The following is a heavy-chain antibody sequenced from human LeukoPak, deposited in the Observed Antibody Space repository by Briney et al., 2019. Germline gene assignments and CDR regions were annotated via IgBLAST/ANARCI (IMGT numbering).Heavy chain of an antibody. CDR1: GSTFSSYS. CDR3: ARGIVGQSDWFDP. V-gene: IGHV3-21*01. Sequence: GGSLRLSCAASGSTFSSYSMNWVRQAPGKGLEWVSSISSSSSYIYYADSVKGRFTISRDNAKNSLYLQMNSLRAEDTAVYYCARGIVGQSDWFDPWGQGTLVTVSS. D-gene: IGHD1-26*01. J-gene: IGHJ5*02. CDR2: ISSSSSYI.